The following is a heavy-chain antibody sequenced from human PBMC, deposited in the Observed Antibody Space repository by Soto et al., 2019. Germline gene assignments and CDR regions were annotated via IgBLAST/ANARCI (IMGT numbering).Heavy chain of an antibody. J-gene: IGHJ3*02. V-gene: IGHV3-23*01. CDR2: ISGSGGST. Sequence: TGGSLRLSCAASGFTFSSYAMSWVRQAPGKGLEWVSAISGSGGSTYYADSVKGRFTISRDNSKNTLYLQMNSLRAEDTAVYYCAKDLFTSITMIVVVPAGCAFDIWGQGTMVTVSS. CDR3: AKDLFTSITMIVVVPAGCAFDI. D-gene: IGHD3-22*01. CDR1: GFTFSSYA.